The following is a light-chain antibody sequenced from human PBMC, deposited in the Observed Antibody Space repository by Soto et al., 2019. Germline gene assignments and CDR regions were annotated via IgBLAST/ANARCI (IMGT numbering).Light chain of an antibody. V-gene: IGKV3-20*01. CDR3: QQYGSSSFT. Sequence: EIVLTQSPGTLSLSPGERATLSCRASQSVSSSYLAWYQQKPGQAPRLLIYGASSRATGIPDRFSGSGSGTYFTLTISRLDPEDFAVYYCQQYGSSSFTFGPGTKVDIK. J-gene: IGKJ3*01. CDR2: GAS. CDR1: QSVSSSY.